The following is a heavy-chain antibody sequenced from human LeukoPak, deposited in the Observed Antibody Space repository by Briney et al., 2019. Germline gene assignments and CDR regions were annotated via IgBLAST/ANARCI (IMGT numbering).Heavy chain of an antibody. J-gene: IGHJ4*02. D-gene: IGHD3-9*01. CDR3: ARDKGHFDVDY. Sequence: PSETMSLTCTVSGESISGFYWGWIRQPPGKGLEWIGSIYYSGNTYYIPSLNSRLTISLDTSKNQFSLKLSSVTAADTAIYYCARDKGHFDVDYWGQGILVTVSS. CDR2: IYYSGNT. V-gene: IGHV4-39*07. CDR1: GESISGFY.